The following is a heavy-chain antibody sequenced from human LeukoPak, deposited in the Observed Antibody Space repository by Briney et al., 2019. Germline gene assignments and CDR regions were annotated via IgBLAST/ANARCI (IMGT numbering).Heavy chain of an antibody. Sequence: GQSLRLSCAASRFTFSNYAMSWVRQAPGKGLEWVSAISGSGGSTYYADSVKGRFTISRDNSKNTLYLQMNSLRAEDTAVYYCAKDAPLRYSSGWNWFDPWGQGTLVTVSS. CDR2: ISGSGGST. D-gene: IGHD6-19*01. CDR1: RFTFSNYA. V-gene: IGHV3-23*01. J-gene: IGHJ5*02. CDR3: AKDAPLRYSSGWNWFDP.